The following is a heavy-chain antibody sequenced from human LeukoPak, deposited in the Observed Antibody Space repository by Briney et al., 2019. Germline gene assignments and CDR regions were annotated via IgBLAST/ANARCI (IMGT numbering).Heavy chain of an antibody. CDR1: GYTFTSYA. D-gene: IGHD5-12*01. Sequence: ASVKVSCKASGYTFTSYAVHWVRRAPGQRLEWMGWINAGNGNTKYSQKFQGRVTITRDTSASTAYMELSSLRSEDTAVYSCARGVATNRYYFDYWGQGTLVTVSS. CDR3: ARGVATNRYYFDY. V-gene: IGHV1-3*01. J-gene: IGHJ4*02. CDR2: INAGNGNT.